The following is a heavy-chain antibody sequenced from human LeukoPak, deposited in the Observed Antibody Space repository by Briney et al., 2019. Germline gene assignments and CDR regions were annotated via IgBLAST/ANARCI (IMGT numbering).Heavy chain of an antibody. CDR2: IRGSGGST. J-gene: IGHJ6*02. Sequence: PGGSLRLSCAASGFTFSSYAMSWVRQAPGKGLEWVSAIRGSGGSTYYADSVKGRFTISRDNSKNTLYLQMNSLRAEDTAVYYCAGMPNTIVRGTGAGEFGDGGSRAYYYYGMDVWGQGTTVTVSS. D-gene: IGHD3-10*01. CDR1: GFTFSSYA. CDR3: AGMPNTIVRGTGAGEFGDGGSRAYYYYGMDV. V-gene: IGHV3-23*01.